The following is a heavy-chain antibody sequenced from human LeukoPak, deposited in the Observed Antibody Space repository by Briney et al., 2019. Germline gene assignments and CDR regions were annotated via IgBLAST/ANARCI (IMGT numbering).Heavy chain of an antibody. CDR2: ISSGGTT. J-gene: IGHJ4*02. CDR3: VRDHNFLIDS. Sequence: GGSLRLSCVASGFTFDNVAMSWVRQVPGKGLEWVSAISSGGTTNLADSVKGRFTVSRDNSRSTLYLQMNSLRAEDTAMYYCVRDHNFLIDSWGQGALVTVSS. D-gene: IGHD2/OR15-2a*01. CDR1: GFTFDNVA. V-gene: IGHV3-23*01.